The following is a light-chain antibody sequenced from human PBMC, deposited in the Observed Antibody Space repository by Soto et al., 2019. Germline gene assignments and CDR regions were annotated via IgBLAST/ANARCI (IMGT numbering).Light chain of an antibody. CDR1: QSVSSY. V-gene: IGKV3-11*01. CDR2: GAS. J-gene: IGKJ5*01. Sequence: EIVLTQSPAMLSLSPGERVTHSCRASQSVSSYLAWYQQRPGQAPRLLIYGASNRATGIPDRFSGSGSGTDFTLTINSLETEDFAVYYCQQRIDWPMTFGQGTRLEIK. CDR3: QQRIDWPMT.